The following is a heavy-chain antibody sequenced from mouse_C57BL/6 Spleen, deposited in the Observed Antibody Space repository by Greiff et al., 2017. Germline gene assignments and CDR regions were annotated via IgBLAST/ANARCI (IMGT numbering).Heavy chain of an antibody. D-gene: IGHD1-1*01. CDR3: AALIATVVDYWYFDV. J-gene: IGHJ1*03. V-gene: IGHV1-74*01. CDR2: IHPSDSAT. CDR1: GYTFTSYW. Sequence: QVQLQQPGAELVQPGASVTVSCTASGYTFTSYWMHWVKQRPGQGLEWLGRIHPSDSATNYNQKFKGKATLTVDTSSSTAYMQLSSLTSEDSAVYYCAALIATVVDYWYFDVWGTGTTVTVSS.